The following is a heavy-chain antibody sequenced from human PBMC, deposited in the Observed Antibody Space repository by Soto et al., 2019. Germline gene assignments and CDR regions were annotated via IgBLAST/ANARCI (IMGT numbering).Heavy chain of an antibody. CDR2: IDPSDSYT. D-gene: IGHD4-17*01. CDR3: ATTVTTGAYGMDV. J-gene: IGHJ6*02. Sequence: LGESLKISCKGSGYSFTSFWISWVRQMPGKGLEWMGRIDPSDSYTNYSPSLQGHVTISADKSISTAYLQWNSLKASDTAMYFCATTVTTGAYGMDVWGQGTTVTVSS. CDR1: GYSFTSFW. V-gene: IGHV5-10-1*01.